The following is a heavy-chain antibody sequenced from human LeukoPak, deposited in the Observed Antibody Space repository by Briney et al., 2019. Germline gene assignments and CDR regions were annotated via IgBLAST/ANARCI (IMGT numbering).Heavy chain of an antibody. CDR3: ARNLGPFDV. D-gene: IGHD3-16*01. CDR1: GFTFNDFA. Sequence: PGGSLRLSCAASGFTFNDFAMTWVRQAPGKGLEWVSTIADAGTYYADSVKGRFIISRDNSKNMLYLQLNSLRADDTAMYYCARNLGPFDVRAHGTMVTVSS. J-gene: IGHJ3*01. V-gene: IGHV3-23*01. CDR2: IADAGT.